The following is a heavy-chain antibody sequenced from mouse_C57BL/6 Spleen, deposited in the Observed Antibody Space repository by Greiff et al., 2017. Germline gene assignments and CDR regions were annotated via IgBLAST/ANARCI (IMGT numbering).Heavy chain of an antibody. CDR3: ASLRPNGSNYWYFDV. CDR2: IDPSDSET. V-gene: IGHV1-52*01. Sequence: QVQLQQPGAELVRPGSSVKLSCKASGYTFTSYWMHWVKQRPIQGLEWIGNIDPSDSETHYNQKFKDKATLPVDKSYSTAYMQLSSLTSEDSAVYYCASLRPNGSNYWYFDVWGTGTTVTVSS. CDR1: GYTFTSYW. D-gene: IGHD1-1*01. J-gene: IGHJ1*03.